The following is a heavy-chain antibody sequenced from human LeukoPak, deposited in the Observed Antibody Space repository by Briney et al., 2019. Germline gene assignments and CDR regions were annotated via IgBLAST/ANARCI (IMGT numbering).Heavy chain of an antibody. J-gene: IGHJ4*02. CDR2: IYHSGSN. CDR3: ARDKQGPYSSSWYGVDY. CDR1: GYSISSGYY. D-gene: IGHD6-13*01. Sequence: PSETLSLTCTVSGYSISSGYYWGWIRQPPGKGLEWIGSIYHSGSNNYNPSLKSRVTMSVDTSKNQFSLKLSSVTAADTAVYYCARDKQGPYSSSWYGVDYWGQGTLVTVSS. V-gene: IGHV4-38-2*02.